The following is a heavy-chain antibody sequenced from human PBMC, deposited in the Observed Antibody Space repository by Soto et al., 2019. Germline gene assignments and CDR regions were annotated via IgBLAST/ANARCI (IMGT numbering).Heavy chain of an antibody. J-gene: IGHJ5*02. CDR1: GGSISSSSYY. CDR3: ARHFSCSGGSCYRQGWFDP. D-gene: IGHD2-15*01. CDR2: IYYSGST. Sequence: QLQLQESGPGLVKPSETLSLTCTVSGGSISSSSYYWGWIRQPPGKGLEWIGSIYYSGSTYSNPSLKSRVTISVDTSKNQFSLKLSSGTAADTAVDYCARHFSCSGGSCYRQGWFDPWGQGTLVTVSS. V-gene: IGHV4-39*01.